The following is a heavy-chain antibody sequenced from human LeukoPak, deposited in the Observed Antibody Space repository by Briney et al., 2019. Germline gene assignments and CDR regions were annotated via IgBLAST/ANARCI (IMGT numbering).Heavy chain of an antibody. Sequence: ASVKVSCKASGYTFTRYYIHWVRQAPGQGLVWMGLIKPDSGDTNYAQNFRGRVTMTRDTSITTAYMELSRLRSDDTAVYYCASSPPGYDSWGYNWNYYFDYWGQGTLVTVSS. CDR3: ASSPPGYDSWGYNWNYYFDY. D-gene: IGHD1-7*01. J-gene: IGHJ4*02. V-gene: IGHV1-2*02. CDR1: GYTFTRYY. CDR2: IKPDSGDT.